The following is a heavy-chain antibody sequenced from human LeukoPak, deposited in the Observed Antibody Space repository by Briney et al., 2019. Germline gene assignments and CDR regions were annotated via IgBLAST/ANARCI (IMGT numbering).Heavy chain of an antibody. V-gene: IGHV1-8*01. CDR3: ARVYNFWSGYYVY. CDR2: MNPNSGNT. CDR1: GYTFTSYD. Sequence: ASVKVSCTASGYTFTSYDINWVRQATGQGLEWMGWMNPNSGNTGYAQKFQGRVTMTRNTSISTAYMELSSLRSEDTAVYYCARVYNFWSGYYVYWGQGTLVTVSS. D-gene: IGHD3-3*01. J-gene: IGHJ4*02.